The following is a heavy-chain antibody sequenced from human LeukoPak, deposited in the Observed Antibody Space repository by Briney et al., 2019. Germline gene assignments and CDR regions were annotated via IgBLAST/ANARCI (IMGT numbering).Heavy chain of an antibody. Sequence: SQTLSLTCTVSGGSISSGDYYWSWIRQPPGKGLEWIGCIYYSGSTYYNPSLKSRVTMAVDTSKNQFSLKLSSVTAADTAVYYCARSSGGYWGQGTLVTVSS. CDR2: IYYSGST. J-gene: IGHJ4*02. CDR1: GGSISSGDYY. V-gene: IGHV4-30-4*01. CDR3: ARSSGGY. D-gene: IGHD3-10*01.